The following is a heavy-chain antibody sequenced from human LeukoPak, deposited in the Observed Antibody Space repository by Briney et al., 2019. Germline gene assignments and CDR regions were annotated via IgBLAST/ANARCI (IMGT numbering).Heavy chain of an antibody. V-gene: IGHV4-31*01. CDR1: AGSIYSGGYF. CDR2: IWNSGNS. D-gene: IGHD2-2*01. J-gene: IGHJ4*02. CDR3: ARYHCGSTYCPGVDF. Sequence: SETLSLTCTVSAGSIYSGGYFWTWVRQHPGEGLECIGYIWNSGNSYYNPSLSSQVIISADSSKSTFSLKLSSVTAADTAVYYCARYHCGSTYCPGVDFYGQGTLVTVSS.